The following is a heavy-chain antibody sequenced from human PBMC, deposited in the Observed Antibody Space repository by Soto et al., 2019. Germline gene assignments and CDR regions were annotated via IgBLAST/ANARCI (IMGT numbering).Heavy chain of an antibody. J-gene: IGHJ3*02. CDR1: GFTFSSYA. CDR3: AKDALAVAGTRDAFDI. CDR2: ISGSGGST. V-gene: IGHV3-23*01. Sequence: EVQLLESGGGLVQPGGSLRLSCAASGFTFSSYAMSWVRQAPGKGLEWVSAISGSGGSTYYADSVKGRFTIFRDNSKNTLYLQMNSLRAEDTAVYYCAKDALAVAGTRDAFDIWGQGTMVTVSS. D-gene: IGHD6-19*01.